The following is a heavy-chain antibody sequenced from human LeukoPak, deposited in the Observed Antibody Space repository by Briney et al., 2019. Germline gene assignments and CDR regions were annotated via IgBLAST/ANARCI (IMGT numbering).Heavy chain of an antibody. Sequence: ASVKVSCKTSGYTFTGYYMHWVRQAPGQGLEWMGWINPNSGGTNYAQKFQGRVTMTRGTSISTAYMELIRLRSDDTAVYYCARVSSRYYDSSGYLQRFDYWGQGTLVTASS. CDR3: ARVSSRYYDSSGYLQRFDY. CDR2: INPNSGGT. V-gene: IGHV1-2*02. D-gene: IGHD3-22*01. CDR1: GYTFTGYY. J-gene: IGHJ4*02.